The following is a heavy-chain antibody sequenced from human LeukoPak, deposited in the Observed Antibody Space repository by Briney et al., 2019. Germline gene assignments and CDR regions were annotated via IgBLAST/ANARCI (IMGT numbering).Heavy chain of an antibody. D-gene: IGHD1-26*01. CDR3: AKPPRGGGSYWDWFDP. CDR1: GFTFSSYE. V-gene: IGHV3-30*18. Sequence: GGSLRLSCAASGFTFSSYEMNWVRQAPGKGLEWVAAILYDGSEKYYADSVKGRFTISRDNSKNTLYLQMNSLRAEDTAVYYCAKPPRGGGSYWDWFDPWGQGTLVTVSS. CDR2: ILYDGSEK. J-gene: IGHJ5*02.